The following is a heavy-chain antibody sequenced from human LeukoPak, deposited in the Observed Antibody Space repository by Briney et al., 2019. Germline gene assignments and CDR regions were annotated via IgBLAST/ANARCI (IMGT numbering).Heavy chain of an antibody. CDR1: GYSISSGYY. J-gene: IGHJ3*02. Sequence: SETLSLTCTVSGYSISSGYYWGWIRQPPGKGLEWIGEVYHSGSTNYNPSLKSRVTISVDKSKNQFSLKLSSVTAADTAVYYCARVVAAAGTTDAFDIWGQGTMVTVSS. CDR3: ARVVAAAGTTDAFDI. V-gene: IGHV4-38-2*02. D-gene: IGHD6-13*01. CDR2: VYHSGST.